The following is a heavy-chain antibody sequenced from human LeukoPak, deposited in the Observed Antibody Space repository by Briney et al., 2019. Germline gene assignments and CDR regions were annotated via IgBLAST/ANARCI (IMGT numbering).Heavy chain of an antibody. CDR3: ARGRYCSADNCSGGDAFDI. V-gene: IGHV4-4*07. Sequence: SETLSLTCTVSGGSINNYYWSWIRQPAGKGLEWIGRIYTRGSTNYNPSLKSRVTMSVDTSKNQFSLKLSSVTAADTAVYYCARGRYCSADNCSGGDAFDIWGQGTVVSVSS. D-gene: IGHD2-15*01. CDR2: IYTRGST. J-gene: IGHJ3*02. CDR1: GGSINNYY.